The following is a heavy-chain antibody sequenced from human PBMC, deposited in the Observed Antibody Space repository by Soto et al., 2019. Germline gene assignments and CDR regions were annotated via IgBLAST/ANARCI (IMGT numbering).Heavy chain of an antibody. CDR2: IYPGDSDT. CDR1: GYSFTSYW. CDR3: GRHGPVAAATFGMDV. V-gene: IGHV5-51*01. D-gene: IGHD3-3*02. J-gene: IGHJ6*02. Sequence: PGESLKISCKGSGYSFTSYWIGWVRQMPGKGLEWMGIIYPGDSDTRYSPSFQGQVTISAGKSISTAYLQWSSLKASDTAMYYCGRHGPVAAATFGMDVWGQGTTVTV.